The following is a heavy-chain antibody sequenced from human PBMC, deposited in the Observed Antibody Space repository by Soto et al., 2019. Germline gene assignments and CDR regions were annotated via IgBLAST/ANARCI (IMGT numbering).Heavy chain of an antibody. CDR3: ARVEYGWYAFDI. V-gene: IGHV4-30-4*01. CDR2: IYYSGST. Sequence: TSETLSLTCTVSGGSISSGDYYWSWIRQPPGKGLEWIGYIYYSGSTYYNPSLKSRVTISVDTSKNQFSLKLSSVTAADTAVYYCARVEYGWYAFDIWGQGTMVTVSS. D-gene: IGHD4-17*01. CDR1: GGSISSGDYY. J-gene: IGHJ3*02.